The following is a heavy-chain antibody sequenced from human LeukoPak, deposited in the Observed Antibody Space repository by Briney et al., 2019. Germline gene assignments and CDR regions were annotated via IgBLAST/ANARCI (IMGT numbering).Heavy chain of an antibody. CDR2: ISGSGSST. CDR1: GFTFSSYA. Sequence: GGSLRLSCAASGFTFSSYAMSWVRQAPGKGLEWVSTISGSGSSTYYADSVKGRFTISRDNSKNTLYLQMDSLRAEDTAIYYCAKGRLGYSYGDFDYWGRGTLVTVSS. V-gene: IGHV3-23*01. J-gene: IGHJ4*02. D-gene: IGHD5-18*01. CDR3: AKGRLGYSYGDFDY.